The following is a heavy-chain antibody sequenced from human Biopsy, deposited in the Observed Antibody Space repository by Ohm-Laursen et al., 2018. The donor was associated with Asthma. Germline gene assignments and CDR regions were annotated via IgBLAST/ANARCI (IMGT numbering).Heavy chain of an antibody. Sequence: SLRLSCSASGFAFDSYAMYWVRQAPGKGLEWVALMSYDGSIKDYADSVKGRFTISRDNSKNTLYLQMNSLRTEDTAVYYCAKRRGYSGHDNDYWGQGTLVIVSS. CDR3: AKRRGYSGHDNDY. CDR2: MSYDGSIK. CDR1: GFAFDSYA. V-gene: IGHV3-30*18. J-gene: IGHJ4*02. D-gene: IGHD5-12*01.